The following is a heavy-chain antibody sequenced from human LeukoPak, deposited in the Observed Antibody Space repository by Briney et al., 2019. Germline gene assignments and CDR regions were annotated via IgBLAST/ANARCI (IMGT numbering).Heavy chain of an antibody. D-gene: IGHD1-20*01. CDR1: GGSLSSGSYY. Sequence: SQTLSPTCTVSGGSLSSGSYYWSWIRQPAGKGLEWIGRIYISGSTNYNPSLKSRVTISVDTSKNQFSLKLSSVTAADTAVYYCASFFYNWNDGFAFDIWGQGTMVTVSS. CDR2: IYISGST. CDR3: ASFFYNWNDGFAFDI. J-gene: IGHJ3*02. V-gene: IGHV4-61*02.